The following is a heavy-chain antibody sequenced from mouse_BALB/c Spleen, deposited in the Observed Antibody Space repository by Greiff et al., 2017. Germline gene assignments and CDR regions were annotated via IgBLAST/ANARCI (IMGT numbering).Heavy chain of an antibody. CDR2: IDPFNGGT. J-gene: IGHJ2*01. Sequence: EVQLQQSGPELMKPGASVKISCKASGYSFTSYYMHWVKQSHGKSLEWIGYIDPFNGGTSYNQKFKGKATLTVDKSSSTAYMHLSSLTSEDSAVYYCERSGYGSSPYYFDYWGQGTTLAVSS. D-gene: IGHD1-1*01. CDR3: ERSGYGSSPYYFDY. CDR1: GYSFTSYY. V-gene: IGHV1S135*01.